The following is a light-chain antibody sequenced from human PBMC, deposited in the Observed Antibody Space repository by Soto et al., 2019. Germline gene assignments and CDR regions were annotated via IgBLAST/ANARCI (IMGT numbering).Light chain of an antibody. CDR1: QNIGIY. V-gene: IGKV1-39*01. J-gene: IGKJ1*01. Sequence: DIQMSQSPPSLSASVGDRVTITCRASQNIGIYLNWYQHKPGKAPNLLIYGESNLQSGVPSRFSASGSGAEFSLAISNLQPEDFATYYCQQSKTFPWTFGQGTNGEI. CDR2: GES. CDR3: QQSKTFPWT.